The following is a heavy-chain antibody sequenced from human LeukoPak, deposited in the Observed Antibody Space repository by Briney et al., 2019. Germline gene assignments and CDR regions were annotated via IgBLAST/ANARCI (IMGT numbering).Heavy chain of an antibody. Sequence: PGGSLRLSCSASGFTFNRFYLHWVRQAPGKGLEFVSHISSNGATTYYADSVKGRFTISRDNSKNTLYLQMSSLRADDTAVYYCVKDRSIAAPNNHFFDSWGQGALVTVSS. V-gene: IGHV3-64D*06. CDR3: VKDRSIAAPNNHFFDS. CDR2: ISSNGATT. J-gene: IGHJ4*02. CDR1: GFTFNRFY. D-gene: IGHD6-6*01.